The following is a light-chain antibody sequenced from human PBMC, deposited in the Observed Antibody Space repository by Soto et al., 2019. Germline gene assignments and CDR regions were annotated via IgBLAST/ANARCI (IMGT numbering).Light chain of an antibody. J-gene: IGLJ3*02. CDR3: QSYDTSLRAWV. Sequence: QSVLTQPPSVSGAPGQRVTISCTGGSSNIGAGYDVHWYRQFPGTALKLLVYGNNNRPSGISDRFSASKSGSSASLAITGLQAEDEADYYCQSYDTSLRAWVFGGGTKLTVL. CDR1: SSNIGAGYD. CDR2: GNN. V-gene: IGLV1-40*01.